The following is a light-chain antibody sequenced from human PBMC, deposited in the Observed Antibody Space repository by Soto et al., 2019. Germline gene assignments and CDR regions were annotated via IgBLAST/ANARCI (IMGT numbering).Light chain of an antibody. CDR2: GAS. CDR3: QQYARSPHT. CDR1: QSVSSS. Sequence: ETVLTQSPGTLSLSPGERVTLSCRASQSVSSSLAWYQQKPGQPPRLLIAGASSRATGIPDRFSGSGSGTDFTLIISRLEPEDFAVYYCQQYARSPHTFGQGTKVEIK. J-gene: IGKJ1*01. V-gene: IGKV3-20*01.